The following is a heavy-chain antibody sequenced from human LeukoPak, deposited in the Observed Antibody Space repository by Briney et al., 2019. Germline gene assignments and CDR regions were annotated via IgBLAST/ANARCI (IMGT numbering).Heavy chain of an antibody. CDR2: MYYSGST. J-gene: IGHJ4*02. V-gene: IGHV4-39*07. Sequence: PSETLSLTCTVSGGSISSSSYYWGWIRQPPGKGPEWIVSMYYSGSTFYNPSLKSRVTMSVDTSKNQFSLKLSSVTAADTAMYYCARDLYEDGSWYPSYYFDYWGQGTLVTVSS. CDR1: GGSISSSSYY. D-gene: IGHD6-13*01. CDR3: ARDLYEDGSWYPSYYFDY.